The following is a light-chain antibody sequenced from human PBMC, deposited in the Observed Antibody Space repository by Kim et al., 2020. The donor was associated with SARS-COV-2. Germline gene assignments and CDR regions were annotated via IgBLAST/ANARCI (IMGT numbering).Light chain of an antibody. J-gene: IGLJ2*01. CDR1: RMDVGSYNL. V-gene: IGLV2-23*02. Sequence: QSRTTSVAGTRMDVGSYNLVSWYQQHPGKAPKLMIYEVSNRPSGVSNRFSGSKSGNTASLTISGLQAEDEADYYCCSYAGSSTFVVFGGGTQLTVL. CDR3: CSYAGSSTFVV. CDR2: EVS.